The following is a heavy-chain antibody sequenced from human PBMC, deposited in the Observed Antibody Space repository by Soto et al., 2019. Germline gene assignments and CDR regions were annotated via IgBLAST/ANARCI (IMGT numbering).Heavy chain of an antibody. V-gene: IGHV5-51*01. Sequence: PGESLKISCKGSGYNFATYWIAWVRQTPGKGLEWMGIIYPEDSDTKYSPSFQGQVTISADKSVSTAYLQWSSLRASDTAIYYCAKGGGWGPYYFYYGGYLRGDVWGQRTTVTVSS. J-gene: IGHJ6*02. CDR3: AKGGGWGPYYFYYGGYLRGDV. CDR2: IYPEDSDT. D-gene: IGHD3-22*01. CDR1: GYNFATYW.